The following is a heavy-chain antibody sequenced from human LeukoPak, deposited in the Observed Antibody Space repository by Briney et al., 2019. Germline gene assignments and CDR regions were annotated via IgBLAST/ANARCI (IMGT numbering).Heavy chain of an antibody. CDR2: IRTSGSTI. J-gene: IGHJ4*02. CDR1: GFTFSDYY. D-gene: IGHD3-10*01. Sequence: GGSLRLSCAASGFTFSDYYMSWIRQAPGKGLEWVSYIRTSGSTIHYADSVKGRFTISRDNAKNSVYLQMNSLRAEDTAVYYCARGGGSGSYYSIDYWGQGTLVTVSS. CDR3: ARGGGSGSYYSIDY. V-gene: IGHV3-11*01.